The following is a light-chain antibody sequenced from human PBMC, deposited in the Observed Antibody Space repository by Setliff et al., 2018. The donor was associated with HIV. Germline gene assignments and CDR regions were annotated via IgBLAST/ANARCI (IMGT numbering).Light chain of an antibody. J-gene: IGLJ1*01. Sequence: QSVLTQPASVSGSPGQSITISCTGTSSDVGGYNYVSWYQQHPGKAPKLMIYDVSNRPSGVSNRFSGSKSGNTASLTISGLQAEDEADYYCSLYTSSSTLPYVFGTGTKVTV. V-gene: IGLV2-14*03. CDR2: DVS. CDR3: SLYTSSSTLPYV. CDR1: SSDVGGYNY.